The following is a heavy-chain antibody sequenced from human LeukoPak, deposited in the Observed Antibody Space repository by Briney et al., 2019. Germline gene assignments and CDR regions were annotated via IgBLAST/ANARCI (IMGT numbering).Heavy chain of an antibody. V-gene: IGHV3-21*01. CDR1: GFTFSSYS. D-gene: IGHD3-10*01. CDR2: ISSSSSYI. CDR3: ARDLSYYGSGSYTPSLGLGYYGMDV. J-gene: IGHJ6*02. Sequence: GGSLRLSCAASGFTFSSYSMNWVRQAPGEGLEWVSSISSSSSYIYYADSVKGRFTISRDNAKNSLYLQMNSLRAEDTAVYYCARDLSYYGSGSYTPSLGLGYYGMDVWGQGTTVTVSS.